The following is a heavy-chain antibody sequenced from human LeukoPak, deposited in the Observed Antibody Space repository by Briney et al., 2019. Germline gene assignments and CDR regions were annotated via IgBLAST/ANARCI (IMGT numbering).Heavy chain of an antibody. Sequence: PSETLSLSCNADGGSISSYYWSWIRQPPGKGLGWIGYIYYSGSTNYNPSLKSRVTISVDTSKNQFSLKLSSVTAADTAVYYCARSSSGYSNWFDPWGQGTLVTVSS. CDR3: ARSSSGYSNWFDP. CDR2: IYYSGST. D-gene: IGHD3-22*01. V-gene: IGHV4-59*01. J-gene: IGHJ5*02. CDR1: GGSISSYY.